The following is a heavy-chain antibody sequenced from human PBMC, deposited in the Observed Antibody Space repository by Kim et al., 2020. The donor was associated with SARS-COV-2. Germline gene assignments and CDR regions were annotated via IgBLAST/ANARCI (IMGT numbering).Heavy chain of an antibody. CDR2: IYYSGST. CDR3: ARALIFGVVIVWFDP. V-gene: IGHV4-59*01. J-gene: IGHJ5*02. D-gene: IGHD3-3*01. CDR1: GGSITSYY. Sequence: SETLSLTCSVSGGSITSYYWSWIRQPPGKGLEWIGYIYYSGSTSYNPSLKSRVTISVDTSKNQFSLKLSSVTAADTAVYYCARALIFGVVIVWFDPWGQEPWSPSPQ.